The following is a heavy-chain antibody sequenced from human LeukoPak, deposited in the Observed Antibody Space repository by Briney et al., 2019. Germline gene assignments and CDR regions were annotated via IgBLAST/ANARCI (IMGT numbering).Heavy chain of an antibody. V-gene: IGHV3-48*03. CDR3: ARGNPSSGWWIHDY. Sequence: PGGSLRPSCAASGFTFSRYEMSWVRQAPGKGLDWVSYISSSASSIYYADSVKGRFTISGDNAKNSLYLQMNSLRTEDTAVYYCARGNPSSGWWIHDYWGQGTLVTVSS. D-gene: IGHD6-13*01. J-gene: IGHJ4*02. CDR1: GFTFSRYE. CDR2: ISSSASSI.